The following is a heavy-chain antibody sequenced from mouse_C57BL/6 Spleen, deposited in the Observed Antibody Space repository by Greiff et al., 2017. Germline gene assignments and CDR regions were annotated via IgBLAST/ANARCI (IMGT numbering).Heavy chain of an antibody. J-gene: IGHJ2*01. CDR3: ARWRTLYYFDY. CDR2: ISNKANGYTT. CDR1: GFTFTDYY. Sequence: EVKLVESGGGLVQPGGSLSLSCAASGFTFTDYYMSWVRQPPGQALEWLGFISNKANGYTTEYSASVKGRFTISRYNSQSILSLHMNALSAEDSATYYCARWRTLYYFDYWGQGTTLTVSS. V-gene: IGHV7-3*01.